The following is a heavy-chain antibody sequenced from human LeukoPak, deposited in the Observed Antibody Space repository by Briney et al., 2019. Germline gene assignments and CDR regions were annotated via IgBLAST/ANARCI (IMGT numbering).Heavy chain of an antibody. CDR3: ARGDYDFWSGYYSPFDY. Sequence: SETLSLTCTVSGGSISSYYWSWIRQPPGKGLEWIGYIYYSGSTNYNPSLKSRVTISVDTSKNQFSLKLSSVTAADTAVYYCARGDYDFWSGYYSPFDYWGQGTLVTVSS. J-gene: IGHJ4*02. CDR1: GGSISSYY. CDR2: IYYSGST. V-gene: IGHV4-59*01. D-gene: IGHD3-3*01.